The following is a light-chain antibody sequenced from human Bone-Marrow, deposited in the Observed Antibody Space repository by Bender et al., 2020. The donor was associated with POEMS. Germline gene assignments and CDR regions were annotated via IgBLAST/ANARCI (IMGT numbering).Light chain of an antibody. CDR1: SSNIGTNP. CDR2: RTN. J-gene: IGLJ3*02. CDR3: AAWDDSLSGLWV. V-gene: IGLV1-47*01. Sequence: QSVLTQPPSASGTPGQRVTISCSGSSSNIGTNPVNWYQQLPGTAPKLLIYRTNQRPSGVPDRFSGSKSGTSASLAISGLRSEDEADYFCAAWDDSLSGLWVFGGGTKVTVL.